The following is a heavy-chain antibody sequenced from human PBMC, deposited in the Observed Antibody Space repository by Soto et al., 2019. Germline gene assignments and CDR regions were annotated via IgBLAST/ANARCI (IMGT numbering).Heavy chain of an antibody. CDR3: ARGFGSGSYYKH. Sequence: SETLSLTCTVSGGSISSSDFYWGWLRQTPGKGLEFIGSMYYSGTTYYNPSLKSRVTISVDTSKNQFSLKLSSVTAADTAVYYCARGFGSGSYYKHWGQGTLVTVSS. D-gene: IGHD3-10*01. V-gene: IGHV4-39*01. CDR2: MYYSGTT. CDR1: GGSISSSDFY. J-gene: IGHJ4*02.